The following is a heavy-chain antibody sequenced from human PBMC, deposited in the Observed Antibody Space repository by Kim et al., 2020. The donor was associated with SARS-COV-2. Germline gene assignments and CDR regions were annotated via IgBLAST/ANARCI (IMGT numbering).Heavy chain of an antibody. CDR2: IKSKTDGGTT. J-gene: IGHJ4*02. Sequence: GGSLRLSCAASGFTFSNAWMSWVRQAPGKGLECVGRIKSKTDGGTTDYAAPVKGRFTISRDDSKNTLYLQMNSLKTEDTAVYYCSSRPTQYDCWSGYYTYWGQGTLVTVSS. CDR3: SSRPTQYDCWSGYYTY. D-gene: IGHD3-3*01. V-gene: IGHV3-15*01. CDR1: GFTFSNAW.